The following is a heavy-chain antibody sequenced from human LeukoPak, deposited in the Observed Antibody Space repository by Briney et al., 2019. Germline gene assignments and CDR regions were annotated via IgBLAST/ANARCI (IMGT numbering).Heavy chain of an antibody. CDR1: GFTFSDAW. V-gene: IGHV3-7*01. D-gene: IGHD2-2*02. J-gene: IGHJ6*03. Sequence: GGSLRLSCAASGFTFSDAWMNWVRQAPGKGLEWVANIKQDGSEKYYMDSVKGRFTISRDNAKNSLYLQMNSLRAEDTAVYYCARGSRPYCSSTSCYTDYYYYYMDVWGKGTTVTVSS. CDR3: ARGSRPYCSSTSCYTDYYYYYMDV. CDR2: IKQDGSEK.